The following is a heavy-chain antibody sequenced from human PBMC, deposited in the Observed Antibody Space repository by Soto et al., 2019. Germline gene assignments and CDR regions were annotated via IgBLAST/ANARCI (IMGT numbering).Heavy chain of an antibody. CDR2: INSDGSSP. CDR1: GFTFSSYW. Sequence: GGSLRLSCAASGFTFSSYWMHWVRQAPGKGLVWVSRINSDGSSPSYADPVKGRCAISRDNPKNTLYLQMNSLRAEVTAVFYFSREDEYNWIYSGMDVWGQGTTVAVSS. D-gene: IGHD1-20*01. J-gene: IGHJ6*02. CDR3: SREDEYNWIYSGMDV. V-gene: IGHV3-74*01.